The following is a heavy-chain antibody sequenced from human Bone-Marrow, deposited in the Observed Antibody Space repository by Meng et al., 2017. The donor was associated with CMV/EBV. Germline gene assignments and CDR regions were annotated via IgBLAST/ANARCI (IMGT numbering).Heavy chain of an antibody. D-gene: IGHD3-3*01. CDR1: GYTFTSYY. CDR3: VKWIFGMAIGNFAMDV. Sequence: ASVKVSCKASGYTFTSYYMHWVRQAPGQGLEWMGIINPSGGSTSYAQKFQGRVTMTRDTSTSTVYMELSSLRSEDTAVYYCVKWIFGMAIGNFAMDVWGQGTTVTVSS. CDR2: INPSGGST. J-gene: IGHJ6*02. V-gene: IGHV1-46*01.